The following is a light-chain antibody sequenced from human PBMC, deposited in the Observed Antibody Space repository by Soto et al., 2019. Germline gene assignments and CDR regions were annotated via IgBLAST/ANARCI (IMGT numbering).Light chain of an antibody. J-gene: IGLJ3*02. Sequence: QSVLTQPASVSGSPVQSSTISCTGTSSDVGGYNYVSWYQQHPGKAPKLMIYDVTNRPSGVSNRFSGSKSGNTASLTISGLQAEDEADYYCSSYTSSNTPFVFGGGTKLTVL. CDR3: SSYTSSNTPFV. CDR1: SSDVGGYNY. V-gene: IGLV2-14*01. CDR2: DVT.